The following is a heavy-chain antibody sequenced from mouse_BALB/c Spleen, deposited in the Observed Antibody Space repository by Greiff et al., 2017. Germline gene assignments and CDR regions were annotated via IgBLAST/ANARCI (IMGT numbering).Heavy chain of an antibody. CDR3: ARNYDYDAMDY. J-gene: IGHJ4*01. Sequence: DVQLVESGGGLVKPGGSLKLSCAASGFTFSDYYMYWVRQTPEKRLEWVATISDGGSYTYYPDSVKGRFTISRDNAKNNLYLQMSSLKSEDTAMYYCARNYDYDAMDYWGQGTSVTVSS. CDR1: GFTFSDYY. CDR2: ISDGGSYT. V-gene: IGHV5-4*02.